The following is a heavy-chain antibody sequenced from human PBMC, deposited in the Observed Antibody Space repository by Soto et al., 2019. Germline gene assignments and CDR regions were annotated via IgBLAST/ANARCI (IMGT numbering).Heavy chain of an antibody. Sequence: SQTLSLTCAISGDSVSSNSAAWNWIRQSPSRGLEWLGRTYYRSKWYNDYAVSVKSRITINPDTSKNQFSLQLNSVTPEDTAVYYCARDVRRVGANTNYYYGMDVWGQGTTGNVS. CDR1: GDSVSSNSAA. CDR3: ARDVRRVGANTNYYYGMDV. D-gene: IGHD1-26*01. V-gene: IGHV6-1*01. CDR2: TYYRSKWYN. J-gene: IGHJ6*02.